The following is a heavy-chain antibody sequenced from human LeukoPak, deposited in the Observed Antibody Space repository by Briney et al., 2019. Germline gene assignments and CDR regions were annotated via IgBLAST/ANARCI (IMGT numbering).Heavy chain of an antibody. J-gene: IGHJ4*02. V-gene: IGHV1-2*02. CDR2: INPNSGGT. Sequence: ASVKVSCKASGYTFTGYYMHWVRQAPRQGLEWMGWINPNSGGTSYAQKFQGRVTMTRDMSTSTVYMELSSLRSEDTAVYYCARVRYNWNYAVGYWGQGTLVTVSS. CDR3: ARVRYNWNYAVGY. D-gene: IGHD1-7*01. CDR1: GYTFTGYY.